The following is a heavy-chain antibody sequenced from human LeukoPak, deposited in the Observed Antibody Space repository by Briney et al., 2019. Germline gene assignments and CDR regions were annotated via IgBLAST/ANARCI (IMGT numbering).Heavy chain of an antibody. CDR1: GFTFTSYA. CDR2: IYSGGST. V-gene: IGHV3-53*04. CDR3: ARVDKYCSGGSCYSGYYYYGMDV. Sequence: GGSLRLSCAASGFTFTSYAMSWVRQAPGKGLEWVSVIYSGGSTYYADSVKGRFTISRHNSKNTLYLQMNSLRAEDTAVYYCARVDKYCSGGSCYSGYYYYGMDVWGQGTTVTVSS. J-gene: IGHJ6*02. D-gene: IGHD2-15*01.